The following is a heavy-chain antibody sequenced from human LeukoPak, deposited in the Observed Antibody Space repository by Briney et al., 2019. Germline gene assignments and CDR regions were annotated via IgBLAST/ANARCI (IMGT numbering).Heavy chain of an antibody. V-gene: IGHV3-74*01. J-gene: IGHJ3*02. CDR2: INSAGSTT. CDR1: GFTFSSYW. Sequence: PGGSLRLSCAASGFTFSSYWMHWVRQAPGKGLVWVSLINSAGSTTTYADSVKGRFTISRDNAKNTLYLQMNSLRAEDTAVYYCARDLKTMVYAGDAFDIWGQGTMVTVSS. CDR3: ARDLKTMVYAGDAFDI. D-gene: IGHD2-8*01.